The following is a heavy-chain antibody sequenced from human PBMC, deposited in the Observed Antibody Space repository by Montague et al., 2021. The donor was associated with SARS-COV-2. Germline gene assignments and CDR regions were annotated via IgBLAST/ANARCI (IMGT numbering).Heavy chain of an antibody. V-gene: IGHV4-59*13. CDR3: ARTEYNWNDWFDP. J-gene: IGHJ5*02. Sequence: SETLSLTCSVSGGSISSYYWSWIWQSPGKGLEWTGYIFHSWITDSNPSLTSRVTISVDMSTNQFSLQLNSVTAADSAVYYCARTEYNWNDWFDPGGQGTLVTVSS. CDR2: IFHSWIT. D-gene: IGHD1-20*01. CDR1: GGSISSYY.